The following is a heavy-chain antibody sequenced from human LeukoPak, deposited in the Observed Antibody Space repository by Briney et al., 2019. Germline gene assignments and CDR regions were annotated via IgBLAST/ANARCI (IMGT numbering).Heavy chain of an antibody. D-gene: IGHD3-3*01. Sequence: GASVKVSCKASGYTFTSYYMHWVRQAPGQGLEWMGIINPSGGSTSYAQKFQGRVTMTGDTSTSTVYMELSSLRSEDTAVYYCARDREPFWSGYYFDYWGQGTLVTVSS. J-gene: IGHJ4*02. CDR2: INPSGGST. V-gene: IGHV1-46*01. CDR3: ARDREPFWSGYYFDY. CDR1: GYTFTSYY.